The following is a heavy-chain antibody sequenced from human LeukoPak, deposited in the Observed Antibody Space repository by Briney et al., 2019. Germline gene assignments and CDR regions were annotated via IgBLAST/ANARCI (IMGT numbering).Heavy chain of an antibody. CDR2: VKNDGSST. D-gene: IGHD3-3*01. J-gene: IGHJ4*02. CDR3: ARGNDYWSGYIDY. CDR1: GFAFSSHW. Sequence: GGSLRLSCAASGFAFSSHWMHWVRHAPGKGLVWVPHVKNDGSSTNYADSVRGRFTISRDNAKNTLYLQMNSLRAEDTAVYYCARGNDYWSGYIDYWGQGTLVTVSS. V-gene: IGHV3-74*01.